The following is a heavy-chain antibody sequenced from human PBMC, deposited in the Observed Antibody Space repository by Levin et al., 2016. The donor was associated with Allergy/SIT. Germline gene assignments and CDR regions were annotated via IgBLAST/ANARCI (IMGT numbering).Heavy chain of an antibody. CDR2: IYHLGGT. D-gene: IGHD2-8*02. CDR1: GGSVDNGSVK. V-gene: IGHV4-39*01. Sequence: SETLSLTCSVSGGSVDNGSVKWGWVRQPPGQGLEWIGSIYHLGGTLYNPTLESRLAISLDISKNQFSLKLDSVTAADTALYFCATTGNPQLESWGQGILVTVSS. J-gene: IGHJ5*01. CDR3: ATTGNPQLES.